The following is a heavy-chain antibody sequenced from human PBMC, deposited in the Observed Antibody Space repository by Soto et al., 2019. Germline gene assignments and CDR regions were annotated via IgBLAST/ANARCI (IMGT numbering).Heavy chain of an antibody. CDR3: ARDRLREGFDY. Sequence: GGSLRLSCAASGFTVSSNYMSWVRQAPGKGLEWVSVIYSGGSTYYADSVKGRFTISRDNSKNTLYLQMNSLRAEDTAVYYGARDRLREGFDYWGQGTLVTVSS. CDR2: IYSGGST. CDR1: GFTVSSNY. V-gene: IGHV3-66*02. D-gene: IGHD2-15*01. J-gene: IGHJ4*02.